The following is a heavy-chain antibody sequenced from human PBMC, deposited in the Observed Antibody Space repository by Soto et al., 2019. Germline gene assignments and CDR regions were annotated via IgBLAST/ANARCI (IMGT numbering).Heavy chain of an antibody. Sequence: GASVKVSCKASGYTFSSYGISWVRQAPGQGLEWMGWISADNGNTNYAHKLQGRVAMTTDTSTSTAYMELRSLRSDDTAVYYCARDFVRGRVPFDHWGQGTMVTVYS. D-gene: IGHD3-10*02. CDR3: ARDFVRGRVPFDH. CDR2: ISADNGNT. CDR1: GYTFSSYG. V-gene: IGHV1-18*01. J-gene: IGHJ4*02.